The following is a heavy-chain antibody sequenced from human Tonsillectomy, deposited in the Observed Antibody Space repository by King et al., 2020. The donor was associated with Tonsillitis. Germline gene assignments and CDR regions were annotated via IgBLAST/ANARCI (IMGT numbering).Heavy chain of an antibody. CDR1: GFSFSSYG. D-gene: IGHD6-19*01. Sequence: QVQLVESGGGVVQPGRSLRLSCAASGFSFSSYGMHWVRQAPGKGLEWVAVISFDESRKNYADSVKGRFTISRDNSNNTLYMQMNSLRAEDTAVYYFARERLYSSGWGIDSWGQGALLTVSS. J-gene: IGHJ4*02. CDR3: ARERLYSSGWGIDS. V-gene: IGHV3-30*19. CDR2: ISFDESRK.